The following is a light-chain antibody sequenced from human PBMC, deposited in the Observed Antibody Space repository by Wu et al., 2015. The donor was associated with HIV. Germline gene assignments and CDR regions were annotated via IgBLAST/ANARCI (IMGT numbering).Light chain of an antibody. CDR3: QHYATSPPTWT. Sequence: EIVLTQSPGTLSLSPGERATLSCRASQTVTTTFLAWFQQKPGQAPRLLIYATSNRDTGVPERFSGSGSGTDFTLTISRLEPEDFAVYYCQHYATSPPTWTFGQGTKVEIK. V-gene: IGKV3-20*01. J-gene: IGKJ1*01. CDR1: QTVTTTF. CDR2: ATS.